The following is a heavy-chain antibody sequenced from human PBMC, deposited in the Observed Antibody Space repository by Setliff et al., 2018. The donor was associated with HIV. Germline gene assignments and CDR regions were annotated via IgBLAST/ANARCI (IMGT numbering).Heavy chain of an antibody. CDR1: GGSISSQY. D-gene: IGHD3-3*02. V-gene: IGHV4-59*11. CDR2: IYYTGTT. Sequence: SETLSLTCTVSGGSISSQYWSWIRQPQGKGLEWIGYIYYTGTTHYNPSLKSRDAMSVDTSKNQFSLDLTSVTPADTAVYYCARLRVISSSQTFDHWGQGMLVTVSS. CDR3: ARLRVISSSQTFDH. J-gene: IGHJ4*02.